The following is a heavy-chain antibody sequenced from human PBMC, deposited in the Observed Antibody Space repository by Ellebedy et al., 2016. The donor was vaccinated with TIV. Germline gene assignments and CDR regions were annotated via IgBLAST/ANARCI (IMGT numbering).Heavy chain of an antibody. CDR3: DRQFPKSAYNYYMDV. CDR1: GFTFGDYG. Sequence: GESLKISXTTSGFTFGDYGMSWFRQAPGKGLEWVGLITSKPYGGTTKYAASVKGRFTISRDDSKSIAYLQMSSLKIEDTAVYYCDRQFPKSAYNYYMDVWGKGTTVTVSS. J-gene: IGHJ6*03. V-gene: IGHV3-49*03. D-gene: IGHD2-21*01. CDR2: ITSKPYGGTT.